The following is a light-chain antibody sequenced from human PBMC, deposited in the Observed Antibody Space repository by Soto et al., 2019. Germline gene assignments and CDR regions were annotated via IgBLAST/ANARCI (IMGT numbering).Light chain of an antibody. Sequence: QSALTQPASVSGSPGQSITISCTGTSSDVGGYNYVSWYQQHPGNAPKLMIYDVSNRPSGVSNRFSGSKSGNTASLTISGLQAEDEADYYCSSYTCSSTLGVFGTGTKVTVL. V-gene: IGLV2-14*01. CDR3: SSYTCSSTLGV. CDR1: SSDVGGYNY. CDR2: DVS. J-gene: IGLJ1*01.